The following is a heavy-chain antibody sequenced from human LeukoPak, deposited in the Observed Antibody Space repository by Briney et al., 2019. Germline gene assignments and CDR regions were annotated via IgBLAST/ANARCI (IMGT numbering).Heavy chain of an antibody. Sequence: SETLSLTCAVYGGSFSGYYWSWIRQPPGKGLEWIGETNHSGSTNYNPSLKSRVTISVDTSKNQFSLKLSSVTAADTAVYYCARGRPIAGAVLNLDYWGQGTLVTVSS. CDR1: GGSFSGYY. V-gene: IGHV4-34*01. CDR3: ARGRPIAGAVLNLDY. CDR2: TNHSGST. D-gene: IGHD6-13*01. J-gene: IGHJ4*02.